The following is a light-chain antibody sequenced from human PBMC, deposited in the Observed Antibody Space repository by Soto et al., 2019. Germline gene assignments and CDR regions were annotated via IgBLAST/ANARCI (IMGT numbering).Light chain of an antibody. Sequence: QSVLTQPPSVSGAPGQRVTISCTGSSSDIGAGYDVHWYQQVPGTAPKLLIYGNINRPSGVPDRFSGSKSGTSASLAITGLQADDESDYYCQSYDNRLTVVFGGGTKLTVL. CDR3: QSYDNRLTVV. J-gene: IGLJ2*01. V-gene: IGLV1-40*01. CDR1: SSDIGAGYD. CDR2: GNI.